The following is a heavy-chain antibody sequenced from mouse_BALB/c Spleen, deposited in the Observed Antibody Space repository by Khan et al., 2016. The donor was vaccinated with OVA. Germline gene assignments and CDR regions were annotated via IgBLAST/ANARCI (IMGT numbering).Heavy chain of an antibody. D-gene: IGHD1-1*01. V-gene: IGHV1-9*01. CDR2: ILPGSNSS. CDR3: ARGNYYGSTSWFGY. J-gene: IGHJ3*01. CDR1: GYTFSSYW. Sequence: QVRLQQSGAELMKPGASVKISCKATGYTFSSYWIEWVKQRPGHGLEWIGEILPGSNSSNYNERFKGEATITADTSSNAAYMQLSSLTSEDSAIYYCARGNYYGSTSWFGYWGQGTLVTVSA.